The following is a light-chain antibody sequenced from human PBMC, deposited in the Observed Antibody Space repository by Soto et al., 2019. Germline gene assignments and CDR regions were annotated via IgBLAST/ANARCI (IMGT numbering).Light chain of an antibody. CDR3: HQYNNWPPWA. Sequence: VVTKSPGTLPLSPGERADLSCTAIQSVSSSYLAWYQQKPGQAPRLLIYGASNRATGIAARFSGSGSGTEFTLTISSLLPEDFAVYYCHQYNNWPPWAFGQGTKVDIK. CDR1: QSVSSSY. J-gene: IGKJ1*01. CDR2: GAS. V-gene: IGKV3D-15*01.